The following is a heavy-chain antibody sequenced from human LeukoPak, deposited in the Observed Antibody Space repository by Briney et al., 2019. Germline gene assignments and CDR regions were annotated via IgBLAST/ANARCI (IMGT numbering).Heavy chain of an antibody. CDR3: ARDCTSTSCFYGMDV. J-gene: IGHJ6*02. CDR2: ISAYTGNT. V-gene: IGHV1-18*01. CDR1: GYTFTSYS. Sequence: VSVKVSCKASGYTFTSYSISWVRQAPGQGLEWMGWISAYTGNTNYAQKLQGRVTLTTDTSTSTAYMELRSLRSDDTAVYYCARDCTSTSCFYGMDVWGQGTTVTVSS. D-gene: IGHD2-2*01.